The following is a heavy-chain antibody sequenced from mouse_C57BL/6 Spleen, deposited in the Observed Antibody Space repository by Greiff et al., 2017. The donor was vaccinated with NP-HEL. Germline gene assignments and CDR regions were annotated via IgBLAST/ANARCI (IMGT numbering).Heavy chain of an antibody. CDR2: INPNNGGT. Sequence: EVQLQQSGPELVKPGASVKISCKASGYTFTDYYMNWVKQSHGKSLEWIGDINPNNGGTSYNQKFKGKATLTVDKSSSTAYMELRSLTSEDSAVYYCARGELAGTGAMDYWGQGTSVTVSS. V-gene: IGHV1-26*01. D-gene: IGHD4-1*01. CDR1: GYTFTDYY. J-gene: IGHJ4*01. CDR3: ARGELAGTGAMDY.